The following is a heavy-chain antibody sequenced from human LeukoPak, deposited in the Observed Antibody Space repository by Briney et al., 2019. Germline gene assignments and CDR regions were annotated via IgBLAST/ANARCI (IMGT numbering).Heavy chain of an antibody. Sequence: PGGSLRLSCAASRFTFSAYGMSWVRQAPGKGLEWVSAISGSGGTTYYADSAKGRFTISRDNSKNTLYLQMNSLRAQDTAVYYCAKLMGGSGSYYNALSYWGQGTLVTVSS. CDR2: ISGSGGTT. CDR1: RFTFSAYG. D-gene: IGHD3-10*01. CDR3: AKLMGGSGSYYNALSY. V-gene: IGHV3-23*01. J-gene: IGHJ4*02.